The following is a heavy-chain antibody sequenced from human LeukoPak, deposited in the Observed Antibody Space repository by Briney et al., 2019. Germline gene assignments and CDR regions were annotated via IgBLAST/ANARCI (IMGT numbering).Heavy chain of an antibody. D-gene: IGHD1-1*01. V-gene: IGHV3-48*01. J-gene: IGHJ4*02. Sequence: GGSLRLSCATSGFTFSGYSMNWVRQAPGKGLEWISYISSSSINIHYGDSVKGRFTISRDNAENSLHLQMNSLRAEDTAVYYCARDSIQLWPNAIDFWGQGTLVTVSS. CDR3: ARDSIQLWPNAIDF. CDR1: GFTFSGYS. CDR2: ISSSSINI.